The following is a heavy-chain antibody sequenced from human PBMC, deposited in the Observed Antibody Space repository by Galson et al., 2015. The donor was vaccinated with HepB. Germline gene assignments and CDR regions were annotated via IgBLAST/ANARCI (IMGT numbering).Heavy chain of an antibody. V-gene: IGHV3-74*01. D-gene: IGHD1-26*01. CDR3: TRDRMGGFDM. Sequence: SLRLSCAASGFTFTGYWIHWVRQAPGEGLVWVSNINANGRVTNYADFVKGRFTISRDNTKKTVYLEMNSLRAEDTALYFCTRDRMGGFDMWGQGTMVTVSS. CDR1: GFTFTGYW. CDR2: INANGRVT. J-gene: IGHJ3*02.